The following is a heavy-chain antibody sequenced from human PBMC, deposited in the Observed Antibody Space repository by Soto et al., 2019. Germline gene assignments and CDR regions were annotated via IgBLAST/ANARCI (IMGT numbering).Heavy chain of an antibody. V-gene: IGHV4-59*08. D-gene: IGHD5-18*01. CDR1: GASISSSY. Sequence: SETLSLTCTVSGASISSSYWSWIRQPPGKGLEWIGYIYNSGSTTYNPSLKSRVTVSVDTSKNQFSLRLSSVTAADTAVYYCARRYSYGHFDYWGQGTLVTVSS. CDR2: IYNSGST. CDR3: ARRYSYGHFDY. J-gene: IGHJ4*02.